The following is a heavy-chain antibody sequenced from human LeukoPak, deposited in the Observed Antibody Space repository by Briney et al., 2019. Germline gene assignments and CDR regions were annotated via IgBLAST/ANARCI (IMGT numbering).Heavy chain of an antibody. V-gene: IGHV3-20*04. CDR1: GFTFDDYG. D-gene: IGHD1-26*01. Sequence: GGSLRLSCAASGFTFDDYGMSWVRQAPGKGLEWVSGINWSGGSTGYADSVKGRLTISRDNAKNSLYLQMNSLRAEDTALYYCASGGIYYGAAFDFWGQGTLVTVSS. CDR2: INWSGGST. J-gene: IGHJ4*02. CDR3: ASGGIYYGAAFDF.